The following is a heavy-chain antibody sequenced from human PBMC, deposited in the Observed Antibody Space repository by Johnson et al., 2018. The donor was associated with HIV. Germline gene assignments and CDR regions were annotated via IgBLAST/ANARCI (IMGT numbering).Heavy chain of an antibody. V-gene: IGHV3-30-3*01. J-gene: IGHJ3*02. Sequence: QVQLVESGGGVVQPGRSLRLSCAASGFTFSSYAMHWVRHAPGKGLEWVAVISYDGSNKYYADSVKGRFTISRDNSKNTLYLQMNSLRAEDTAVYYCACLAHDAFDIWDQGTVVTVSS. D-gene: IGHD3-16*01. CDR3: ACLAHDAFDI. CDR2: ISYDGSNK. CDR1: GFTFSSYA.